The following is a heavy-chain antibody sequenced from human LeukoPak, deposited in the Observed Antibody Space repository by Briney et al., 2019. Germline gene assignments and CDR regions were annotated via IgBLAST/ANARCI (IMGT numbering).Heavy chain of an antibody. D-gene: IGHD5-12*01. CDR1: GFTFSSYS. V-gene: IGHV3-30-3*01. CDR3: ARGRYSGTTYYFDY. CDR2: ISYDGSNK. J-gene: IGHJ4*02. Sequence: PGRSLRLSCAASGFTFSSYSIHWVRQAPGKGLEWVAVISYDGSNKYYADSVKGRFTISRDNAKNSLYLQMNSLRAEDTAMYYCARGRYSGTTYYFDYWGQGTLVTVSS.